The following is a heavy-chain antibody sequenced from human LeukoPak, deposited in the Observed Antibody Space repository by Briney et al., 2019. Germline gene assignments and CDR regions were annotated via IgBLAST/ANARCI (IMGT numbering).Heavy chain of an antibody. J-gene: IGHJ4*02. V-gene: IGHV4-4*07. Sequence: PSETLSLTCTVSGGSISSYYWSWIRQPAGKGLEWIGRIYTSGSTNYNPSLNSRVTISVDTSKNQFSLKLSSMTAADTAVYYCARHGGGGESYPRVFDYWGRGNLVTVSS. CDR2: IYTSGST. D-gene: IGHD1-26*01. CDR3: ARHGGGGESYPRVFDY. CDR1: GGSISSYY.